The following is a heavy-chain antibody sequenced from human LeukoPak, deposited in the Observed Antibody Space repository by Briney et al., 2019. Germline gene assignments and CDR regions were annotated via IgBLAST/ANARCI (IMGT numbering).Heavy chain of an antibody. J-gene: IGHJ4*02. CDR3: ARTTAAAGTSALNFDY. D-gene: IGHD6-13*01. V-gene: IGHV1-69*13. CDR1: GGTFSSYA. Sequence: EAAVKVSFKSSGGTFSSYAISWVRQPPAQGLEWMGGIIPIFGTANYAQKFQGRVTITADEPTSTAYMELSSLRSDDTAVYYCARTTAAAGTSALNFDYWGQGTLVTVSS. CDR2: IIPIFGTA.